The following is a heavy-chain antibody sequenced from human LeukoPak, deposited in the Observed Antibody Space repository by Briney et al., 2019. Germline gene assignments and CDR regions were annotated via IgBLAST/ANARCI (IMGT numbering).Heavy chain of an antibody. Sequence: PGGSLRLSCAASGFTFSSYGMSWVRQAPGKGLEWVSAISGSGGSTYYADSVKGRFTISRDNSKNTLYLQMNSLRAEDTAVYYCAKKADILTGYYKDYWGQGTLVTVSS. D-gene: IGHD3-9*01. CDR3: AKKADILTGYYKDY. CDR2: ISGSGGST. J-gene: IGHJ4*02. CDR1: GFTFSSYG. V-gene: IGHV3-23*01.